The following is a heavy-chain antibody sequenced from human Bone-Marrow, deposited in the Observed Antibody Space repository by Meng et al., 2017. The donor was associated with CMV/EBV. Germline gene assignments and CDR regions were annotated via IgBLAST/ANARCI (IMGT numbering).Heavy chain of an antibody. CDR3: ARDFDESGVEGIDAFDI. CDR2: INPSGGST. J-gene: IGHJ3*02. CDR1: GYTFTSYY. D-gene: IGHD2-8*01. Sequence: ASVKVSCKASGYTFTSYYMHWVRQAPGQGLEWMGIINPSGGSTSYAQKFQGRVTMTRDTSISTAYMELSSLRSEDTAVYYCARDFDESGVEGIDAFDIWGQGTMVTVSS. V-gene: IGHV1-46*01.